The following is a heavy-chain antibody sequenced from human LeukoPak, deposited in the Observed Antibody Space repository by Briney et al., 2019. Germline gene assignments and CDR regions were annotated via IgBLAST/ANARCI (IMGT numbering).Heavy chain of an antibody. Sequence: GGSLRLSCAASGFTFSSYDMHWVRQATGKGLEWVSAIGTAGDTYYPGSVKGRFTISRENAKNSLYLQMNSLRAGDTAVYYCARAWQLERRSYYYGMDVWGQGTTVTVSS. CDR3: ARAWQLERRSYYYGMDV. CDR2: IGTAGDT. D-gene: IGHD1-1*01. V-gene: IGHV3-13*01. J-gene: IGHJ6*02. CDR1: GFTFSSYD.